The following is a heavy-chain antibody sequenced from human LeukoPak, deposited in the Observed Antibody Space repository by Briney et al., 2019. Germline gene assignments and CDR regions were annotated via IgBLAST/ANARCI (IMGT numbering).Heavy chain of an antibody. CDR2: IFSSGNS. J-gene: IGHJ4*02. CDR1: GDSMSSGTYY. Sequence: TTSETLSLTCTVSGDSMSSGTYYWSWIRQPAGKRLEYLGRIFSSGNSNYNPSLKSRVTMSMDTSKSQFSLNLSSVTAADSAVYYCAGFCASSTCYNGGTNFAFWGQGALVAVSS. CDR3: AGFCASSTCYNGGTNFAF. D-gene: IGHD2-2*01. V-gene: IGHV4-61*02.